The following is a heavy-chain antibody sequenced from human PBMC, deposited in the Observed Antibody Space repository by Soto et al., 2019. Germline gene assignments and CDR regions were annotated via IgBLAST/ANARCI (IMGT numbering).Heavy chain of an antibody. CDR1: RGTFNRYA. CDR2: LVPQFGTP. J-gene: IGHJ4*02. V-gene: IGHV1-69*01. D-gene: IGHD5-18*01. CDR3: ARQNRDTPRVHFDV. Sequence: QVQLVQSGAEVKKPGSSVKVSCLASRGTFNRYAINWVRQAPGHGLEWLGALVPQFGTPNYAQKFRDRVTIVAEESTNTTSMGLRVLTSDDTAVYYCARQNRDTPRVHFDVWGQGTLVTVSS.